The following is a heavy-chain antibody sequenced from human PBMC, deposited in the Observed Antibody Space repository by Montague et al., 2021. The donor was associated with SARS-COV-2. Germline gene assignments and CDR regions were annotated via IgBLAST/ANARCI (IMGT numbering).Heavy chain of an antibody. CDR3: VRSRAERYFVWTKLDAHLRPYYFDY. J-gene: IGHJ4*02. CDR2: IYYSGST. CDR1: GGSISSSSYY. Sequence: SETLSLICTVSGGSISSSSYYWGWIRQPPGKGLEWIGSIYYSGSTYYNLSLKSRVTISVDTSKNQFSLKPSSVTAADTAVYYCVRSRAERYFVWTKLDAHLRPYYFDYWGQGTLVTVSS. D-gene: IGHD3-9*01. V-gene: IGHV4-39*01.